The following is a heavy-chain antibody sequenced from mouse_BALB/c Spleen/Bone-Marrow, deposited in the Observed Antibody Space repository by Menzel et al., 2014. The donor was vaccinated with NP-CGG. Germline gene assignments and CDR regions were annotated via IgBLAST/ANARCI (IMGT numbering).Heavy chain of an antibody. Sequence: GSELVRPGASVKLSCKASGYTFTSYWMHWVKQRPGQGLEWIGNFYPGSGSTNYDEKFKSKATLTVDTSSNTAYMQLSSLTSEDSAVYYCTRYRYDADYFDYWGQGTTLTVSS. CDR2: FYPGSGST. CDR3: TRYRYDADYFDY. D-gene: IGHD2-14*01. J-gene: IGHJ2*01. CDR1: GYTFTSYW. V-gene: IGHV1S22*01.